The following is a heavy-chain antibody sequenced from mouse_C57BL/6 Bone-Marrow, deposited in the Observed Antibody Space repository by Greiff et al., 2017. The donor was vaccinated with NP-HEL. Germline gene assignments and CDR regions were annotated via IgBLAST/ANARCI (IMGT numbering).Heavy chain of an antibody. D-gene: IGHD2-5*01. CDR2: ISNLAYSI. CDR3: ARGAYYSNWFAY. CDR1: GFTFSDYG. V-gene: IGHV5-15*01. Sequence: EVQLQESGGGLVQPGGSLKLSCAASGFTFSDYGMAWVRQAPRKGPEWVAFISNLAYSIYYADTVTGRFTISRENAKNTLYLEMSSLRSEDTAMYYCARGAYYSNWFAYWGQGTLVTVSA. J-gene: IGHJ3*01.